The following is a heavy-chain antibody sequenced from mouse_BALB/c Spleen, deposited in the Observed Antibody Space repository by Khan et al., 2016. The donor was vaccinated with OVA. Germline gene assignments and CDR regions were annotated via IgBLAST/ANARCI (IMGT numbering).Heavy chain of an antibody. CDR3: ARSRYYGTSYFDY. D-gene: IGHD1-1*01. CDR1: GYTFSGYG. CDR2: ILLGGDHT. J-gene: IGHJ2*01. V-gene: IGHV1-9*01. Sequence: QVRLQQSGAELMKPGASVKISCKATGYTFSGYGIDWVKKGPGQGLEWIGEILLGGDHTKSNENFKEKATLTADTSSNTAYMQLSSLTSEDSAVYYCARSRYYGTSYFDYWGQGTTLTVSS.